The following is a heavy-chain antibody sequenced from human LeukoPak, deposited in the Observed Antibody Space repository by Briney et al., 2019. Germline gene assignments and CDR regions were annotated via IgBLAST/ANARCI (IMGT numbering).Heavy chain of an antibody. CDR3: ARAACSSNSCYWVY. D-gene: IGHD2-2*01. Sequence: GGSLRLSCAASGFTFSSYWMSWVRQAPGKGLEWVANIKQDGSEKYYVDSVKGRFIISRDNANNSLYLQMNSLRVEDTAVYYCARAACSSNSCYWVYWGQGTLVIVSS. CDR2: IKQDGSEK. V-gene: IGHV3-7*01. J-gene: IGHJ4*02. CDR1: GFTFSSYW.